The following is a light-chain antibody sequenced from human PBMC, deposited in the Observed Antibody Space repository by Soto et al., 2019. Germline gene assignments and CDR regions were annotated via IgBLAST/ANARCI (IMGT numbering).Light chain of an antibody. V-gene: IGKV3-15*01. CDR3: QQHNVWPPWT. J-gene: IGKJ1*01. CDR1: QSVSSN. Sequence: VMTQSPANLSVSPGEGATLSCSASQSVSSNLAWYQQRPGQAPRLIIYGASNRATGVPYRFSGSGSGTDFTLTISRLKSEDFAAYYCQQHNVWPPWTFGQGNKVDIK. CDR2: GAS.